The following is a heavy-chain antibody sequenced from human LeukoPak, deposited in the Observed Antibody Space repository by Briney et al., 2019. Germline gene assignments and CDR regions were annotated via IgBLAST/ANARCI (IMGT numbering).Heavy chain of an antibody. J-gene: IGHJ5*02. V-gene: IGHV3-21*01. CDR1: GFTFSSYS. CDR2: ISSSSSYI. D-gene: IGHD2-15*01. Sequence: GGSLRLSCAASGFTFSSYSMKWVRQAPGKGLEWVSSISSSSSYIYYADSVKGRFTISRDNAKNSLYLQMNSLRAEDTAVYYCARDIGINWFDPWGQGTLVTVSS. CDR3: ARDIGINWFDP.